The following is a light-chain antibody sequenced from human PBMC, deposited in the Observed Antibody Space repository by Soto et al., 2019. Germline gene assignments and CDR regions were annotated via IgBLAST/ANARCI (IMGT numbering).Light chain of an antibody. CDR2: GAS. V-gene: IGKV3-15*01. J-gene: IGKJ4*01. Sequence: EIVMTQSPATVSVSPGERATLSCRASQSVSGNLAWYQQKPGQAPRLLIYGASTWATGIPARFSGSGSGTEFTLTISSLQSEDFAVYYCQQYNNWPLTFGGGTNVEIK. CDR3: QQYNNWPLT. CDR1: QSVSGN.